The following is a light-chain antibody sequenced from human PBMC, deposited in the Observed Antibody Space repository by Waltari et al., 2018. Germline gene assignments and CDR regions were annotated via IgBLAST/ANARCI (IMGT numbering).Light chain of an antibody. V-gene: IGLV1-44*01. CDR1: SSNLGSHT. Sequence: QSVLTQPPSASGTPGQRVTISCSGSSSNLGSHTINWYQQLPGTAPKLLIYRHNQRPSGVPDRFSGSKSGTSASLTISGLQSQDEGDYYCAAWDDNLAWVFGGGTRLTVL. CDR2: RHN. CDR3: AAWDDNLAWV. J-gene: IGLJ3*02.